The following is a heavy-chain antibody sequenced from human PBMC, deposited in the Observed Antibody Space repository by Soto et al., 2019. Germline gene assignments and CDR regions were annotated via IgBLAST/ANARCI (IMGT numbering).Heavy chain of an antibody. V-gene: IGHV1-3*01. CDR2: INAGNGNT. Sequence: GASVKVSCKASGYTFTGYAMHWVRQAPGQRLEWMGWINAGNGNTKYSQKFQGRVTITRDTSASTAYMELSSLRSEDTAVYYCARARYCSSTSCYPFDPWGQGTLVTVSS. CDR3: ARARYCSSTSCYPFDP. CDR1: GYTFTGYA. D-gene: IGHD2-2*01. J-gene: IGHJ5*02.